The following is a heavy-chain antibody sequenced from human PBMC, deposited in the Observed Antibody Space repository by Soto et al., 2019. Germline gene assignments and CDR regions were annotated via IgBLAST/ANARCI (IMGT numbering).Heavy chain of an antibody. D-gene: IGHD3-3*01. CDR1: GDSVSSNSAA. CDR2: TYYRSKWYN. Sequence: PSHTLSLTCAISGDSVSSNSAAWNWISQSPSRGLEWLGRTYYRSKWYNDYAVSVKSRITINPDTSKNQFSVQLNSVTPEDTAVYYCARDLEYYDFWSGPDAFDIWGQGTMVTVSS. J-gene: IGHJ3*02. V-gene: IGHV6-1*01. CDR3: ARDLEYYDFWSGPDAFDI.